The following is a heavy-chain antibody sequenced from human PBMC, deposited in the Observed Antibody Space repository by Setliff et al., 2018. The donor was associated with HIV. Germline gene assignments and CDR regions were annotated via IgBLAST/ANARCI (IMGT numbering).Heavy chain of an antibody. D-gene: IGHD6-6*01. CDR1: GGTFSSYA. Sequence: SVKVSCKASGGTFSSYAISWVRQAPGQGLEWMGRIIPVFGTANYAHKFQGRVTITADKSTSTAYMELSSLRSEDTALYYCGIDSGINSRSPIDYWGQGTLVTVSS. CDR3: GIDSGINSRSPIDY. CDR2: IIPVFGTA. V-gene: IGHV1-69*06. J-gene: IGHJ4*02.